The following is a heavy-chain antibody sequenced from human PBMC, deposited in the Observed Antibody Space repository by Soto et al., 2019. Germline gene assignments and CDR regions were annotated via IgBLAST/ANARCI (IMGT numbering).Heavy chain of an antibody. J-gene: IGHJ3*02. CDR1: GFTFSSYS. CDR3: AKPRVLHDAFDI. CDR2: ISGSGGST. V-gene: IGHV3-23*01. D-gene: IGHD3-10*01. Sequence: GGPLRLSCAASGFTFSSYSMSWVRQAPGKGLEWVSAISGSGGSTYYADSVKGRFTISRDNSKNTLYLQMNSLRAEDTAVYYCAKPRVLHDAFDIWGQGTMVTVSS.